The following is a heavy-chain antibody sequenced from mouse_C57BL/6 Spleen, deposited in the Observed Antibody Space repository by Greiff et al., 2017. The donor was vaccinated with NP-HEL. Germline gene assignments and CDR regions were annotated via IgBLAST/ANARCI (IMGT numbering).Heavy chain of an antibody. CDR3: ARHYYGISYPYDAMDY. D-gene: IGHD1-1*01. V-gene: IGHV1-69*01. Sequence: VQLQQPGAELVMPGASVKLSCKASGYTFTSYWMHWVKQRPGQGLEWIGEIDPSDSYTNYNQKLKGKSTLTVDKSSSTAYMQLSSLTSEDSAVYYYARHYYGISYPYDAMDYWGQGTSVTVSS. CDR2: IDPSDSYT. J-gene: IGHJ4*01. CDR1: GYTFTSYW.